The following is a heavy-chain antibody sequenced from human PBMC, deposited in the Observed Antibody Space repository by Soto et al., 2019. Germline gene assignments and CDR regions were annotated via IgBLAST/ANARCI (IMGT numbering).Heavy chain of an antibody. CDR2: ISSNGGTT. CDR1: GFTFSSYD. Sequence: EVLLAESGGGMVQPVGSLRLSCVASGFTFSSYDMHWVRQAPGKGLEYVSPISSNGGTTYYGNSVKGRFTISRDNSKYTLYLQMGRLRAEDMAVYYCVRRVSGDYDYWGQGTLVTVSS. V-gene: IGHV3-64*01. CDR3: VRRVSGDYDY. D-gene: IGHD3-10*01. J-gene: IGHJ4*02.